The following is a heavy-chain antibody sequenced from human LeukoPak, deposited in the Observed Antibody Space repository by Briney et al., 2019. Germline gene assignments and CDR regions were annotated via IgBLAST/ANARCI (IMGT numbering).Heavy chain of an antibody. Sequence: ASVKVSCKASGYTFTIYYMHWVRQAPGQGLEWMGIINPSGGSTSYAQKFQGRVTMTRDMSTSTVFMELGSLRSEDTAVYFCAREPPSTGYYDYWGQGTLVTVSS. V-gene: IGHV1-46*01. D-gene: IGHD1-1*01. CDR2: INPSGGST. CDR1: GYTFTIYY. J-gene: IGHJ4*02. CDR3: AREPPSTGYYDY.